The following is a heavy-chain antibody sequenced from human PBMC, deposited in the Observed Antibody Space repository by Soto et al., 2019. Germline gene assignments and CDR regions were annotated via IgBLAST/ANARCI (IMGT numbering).Heavy chain of an antibody. V-gene: IGHV3-23*01. CDR3: AKDRSTYYLVPPFDP. J-gene: IGHJ5*02. CDR1: GLTFSSYA. D-gene: IGHD3-10*01. Sequence: PGGSLRLSCAASGLTFSSYAMNWVRQAPGKGLEWVSAISGSGGSTYYADSVKGRFTISRDNSKNTLYLQMNSLRAEDTAVYYCAKDRSTYYLVPPFDPWGQGTLVTVSS. CDR2: ISGSGGST.